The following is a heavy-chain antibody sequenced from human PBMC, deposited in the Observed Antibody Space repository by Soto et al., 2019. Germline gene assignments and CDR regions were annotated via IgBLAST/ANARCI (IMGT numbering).Heavy chain of an antibody. CDR2: IYYSGST. V-gene: IGHV4-31*03. CDR3: VRDLYYESSGYYWRWCDP. D-gene: IGHD3-22*01. Sequence: PSETLSLTCTVSGGSISSGGYYWSWIRQHPGKGLEWIGYIYYSGSTYYNPSLKSRVTISVDTSKNQFSLKLSSVTAADTAVYYCVRDLYYESSGYYWRWCDPWGQGNLVTVSS. J-gene: IGHJ5*02. CDR1: GGSISSGGYY.